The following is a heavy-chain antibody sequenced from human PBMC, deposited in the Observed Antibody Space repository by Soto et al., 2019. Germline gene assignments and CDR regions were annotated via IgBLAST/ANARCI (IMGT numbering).Heavy chain of an antibody. Sequence: SETLSLTCTVSGGSISSSGYYWSWIRQPPGKGLEWIGEINHSGSTNYNPSLKSRVTISVDTSKNQFSLKLSSVTAADTAVYYCARGRASGATSRWFDPWGQGTLVTVSS. CDR2: INHSGST. CDR1: GGSISSSGYY. D-gene: IGHD1-26*01. V-gene: IGHV4-39*07. J-gene: IGHJ5*02. CDR3: ARGRASGATSRWFDP.